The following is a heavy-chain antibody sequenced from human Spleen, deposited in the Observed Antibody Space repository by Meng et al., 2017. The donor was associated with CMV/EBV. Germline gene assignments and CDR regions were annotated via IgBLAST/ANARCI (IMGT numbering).Heavy chain of an antibody. CDR1: GFTFSGYG. D-gene: IGHD3-9*01. V-gene: IGHV3-30*02. CDR2: IQYDGTNT. J-gene: IGHJ4*02. CDR3: LPHLTGGPGGSSSYFEY. Sequence: GESLKISCAASGFTFSGYGMHWVRQAPGKGLEWVAFIQYDGTNTYYGDSVKGRFTISRDNSKNTLYLRMNSLRPEDTALYYCLPHLTGGPGGSSSYFEYWGQGTLVTISS.